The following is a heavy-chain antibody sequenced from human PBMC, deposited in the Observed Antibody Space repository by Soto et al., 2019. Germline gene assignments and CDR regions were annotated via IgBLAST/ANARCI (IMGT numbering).Heavy chain of an antibody. CDR3: ARAPPSNGFYLQGYFDY. V-gene: IGHV1-18*04. J-gene: IGHJ4*02. Sequence: AASVKVSCKASGYTFTSYGISWVRQAPGQGLEWMGWISAYNGNTNYAQKLQGRVTMTTDTSTSTAYMELRSLRSDDTAVYYCARAPPSNGFYLQGYFDYWGQGTLVTVSS. CDR2: ISAYNGNT. D-gene: IGHD4-4*01. CDR1: GYTFTSYG.